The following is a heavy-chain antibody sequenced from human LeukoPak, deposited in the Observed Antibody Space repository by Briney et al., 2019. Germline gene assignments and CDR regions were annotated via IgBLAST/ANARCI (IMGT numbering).Heavy chain of an antibody. V-gene: IGHV4-4*07. CDR2: IYSSGST. CDR3: AREGRYGDYEGY. D-gene: IGHD4-17*01. CDR1: GGFISSYY. Sequence: SETLSLTCTVSGGFISSYYWSWIRQPAGKALEWIGRIYSSGSTNYNPSLKSRVTMSVDTSKNQFSLKLSSVTVADTAVYYCAREGRYGDYEGYWGQGTLVTVSS. J-gene: IGHJ4*02.